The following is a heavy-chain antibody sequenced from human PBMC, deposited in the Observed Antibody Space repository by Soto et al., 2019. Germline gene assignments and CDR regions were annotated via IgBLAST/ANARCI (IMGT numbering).Heavy chain of an antibody. D-gene: IGHD4-17*01. J-gene: IGHJ6*02. V-gene: IGHV3-23*01. CDR1: GFTFSSYA. CDR2: ISGSGGST. Sequence: GGSLRLSCAASGFTFSSYAMSWVRQAPGKGLEWVSAISGSGGSTYYADSVKGRFTISRDNSKNTLYLQMNSLRAEDTAVYYCARDLDYGGNYYYYYGMDVWGQGTTVTVSS. CDR3: ARDLDYGGNYYYYYGMDV.